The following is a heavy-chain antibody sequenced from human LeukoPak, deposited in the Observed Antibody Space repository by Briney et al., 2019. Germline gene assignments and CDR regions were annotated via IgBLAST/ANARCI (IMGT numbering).Heavy chain of an antibody. CDR1: GFTFSDYY. J-gene: IGHJ4*02. CDR2: ISWNSGSI. Sequence: GGSLRLSCAASGFTFSDYYMSWIRQAPGQGLEWVSGISWNSGSIDYADSVKGRFTISRDNAKNSLYLQMNSLRTEDTALYYCAKGYNYGTFDYWGQGTLVTVSS. CDR3: AKGYNYGTFDY. V-gene: IGHV3-9*01. D-gene: IGHD5-18*01.